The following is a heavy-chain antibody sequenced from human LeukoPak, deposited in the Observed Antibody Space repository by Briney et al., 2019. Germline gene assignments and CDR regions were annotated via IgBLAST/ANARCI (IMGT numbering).Heavy chain of an antibody. D-gene: IGHD3-22*01. Sequence: PGRSLRLSCAASGFTFSSYGMHWVRQAPGKGLEWVAVIWYDGSNKYYADSVKGRFTISRDNSKNTLYLQMNSLRAEDTAVYYCARDGYYYDSSASAQLDYWGQGTLVTVSS. CDR1: GFTFSSYG. V-gene: IGHV3-33*08. J-gene: IGHJ4*02. CDR2: IWYDGSNK. CDR3: ARDGYYYDSSASAQLDY.